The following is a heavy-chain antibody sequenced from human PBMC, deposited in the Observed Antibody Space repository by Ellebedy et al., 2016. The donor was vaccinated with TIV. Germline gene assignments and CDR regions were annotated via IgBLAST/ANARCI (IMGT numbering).Heavy chain of an antibody. V-gene: IGHV3-7*01. J-gene: IGHJ3*02. CDR3: ARLIGGTCQRAFDI. Sequence: PGGSLRLSCAASGFTFSRHWMSWVRQGPGKGLEWVANINQDGGEKNYVDSVRGRFTISRDNAKNSLYLQMNSLRAEDTAVYYCARLIGGTCQRAFDIWGQGTMVTVSS. D-gene: IGHD2-15*01. CDR1: GFTFSRHW. CDR2: INQDGGEK.